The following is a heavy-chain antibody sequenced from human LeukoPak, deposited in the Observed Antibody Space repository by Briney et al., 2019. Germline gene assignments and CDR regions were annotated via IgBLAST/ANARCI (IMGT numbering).Heavy chain of an antibody. D-gene: IGHD3-22*01. CDR3: ARVPRDYDSSGYRYFDL. J-gene: IGHJ2*01. V-gene: IGHV1-8*02. CDR1: GYTFTGYY. CDR2: MNPNSGNT. Sequence: ASVKVSCKASGYTFTGYYMHWVRQATGQGLEWMGWMNPNSGNTGYAQKFQGRVTMTRNTSISTAYMELSSLRSEDTAVYYCARVPRDYDSSGYRYFDLWGRGTLVTVSS.